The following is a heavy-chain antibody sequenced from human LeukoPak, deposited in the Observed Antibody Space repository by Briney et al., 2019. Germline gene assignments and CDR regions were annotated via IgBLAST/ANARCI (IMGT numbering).Heavy chain of an antibody. J-gene: IGHJ5*02. D-gene: IGHD3-10*01. CDR1: GYTFTSYY. CDR2: INPSGGST. CDR3: AREAIWFGVRAKGFDP. Sequence: ASVKVSCKASGYTFTSYYMHWVRQAPGQGLEWMGIINPSGGSTSYAQKFQGRVTMTRDMSTSTVYMELSSLRSEDTAVYYCAREAIWFGVRAKGFDPWGQGTLVTVSS. V-gene: IGHV1-46*01.